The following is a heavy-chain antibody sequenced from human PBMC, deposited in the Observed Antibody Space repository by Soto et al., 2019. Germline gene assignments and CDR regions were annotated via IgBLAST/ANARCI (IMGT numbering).Heavy chain of an antibody. CDR2: ISYNGDST. J-gene: IGHJ3*02. V-gene: IGHV3-23*01. Sequence: GGSLRLSCAASGFAFSSYAMNWVRQAPGKGLEWVSAISYNGDSTYYAGSVRGRFTISRDNSKNTVFLEMNSLRAEDTAAYHCAKVVVMRAVNDALDIWGQGTMVTVSS. CDR3: AKVVVMRAVNDALDI. D-gene: IGHD3-22*01. CDR1: GFAFSSYA.